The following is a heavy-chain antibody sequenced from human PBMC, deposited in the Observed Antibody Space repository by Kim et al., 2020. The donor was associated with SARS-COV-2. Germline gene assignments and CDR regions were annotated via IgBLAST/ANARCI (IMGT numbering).Heavy chain of an antibody. D-gene: IGHD3-22*01. J-gene: IGHJ3*02. CDR1: GGSISSSSYY. CDR3: ARPITDSSGYYYSLAFDI. Sequence: SETLSLTCTVSGGSISSSSYYWGWIRQPPGKGLEWIGSIYYSGSTYYNPSLKSRVTISVDTSKNQFSLKLSSVTAADTAVYYCARPITDSSGYYYSLAFDIWGQGTMVTVSS. CDR2: IYYSGST. V-gene: IGHV4-39*01.